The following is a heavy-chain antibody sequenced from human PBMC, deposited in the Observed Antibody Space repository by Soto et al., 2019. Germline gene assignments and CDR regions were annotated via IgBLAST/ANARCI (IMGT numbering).Heavy chain of an antibody. J-gene: IGHJ6*02. D-gene: IGHD4-17*01. CDR1: GFTFSSYA. Sequence: GGSLRLSCAASGFTFSSYAMHWVRQAPGKGLEWVAVISYDGSNKYYADSVKGRFTISRDNSKNTLYLQMNSLRAEDTAVYYCARVRDYAGTRYYYYYGMDVWGQGTTVTVSS. CDR2: ISYDGSNK. V-gene: IGHV3-30-3*01. CDR3: ARVRDYAGTRYYYYYGMDV.